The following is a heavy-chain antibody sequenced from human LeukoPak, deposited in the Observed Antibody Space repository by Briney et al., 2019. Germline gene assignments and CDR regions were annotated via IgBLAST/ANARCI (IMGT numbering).Heavy chain of an antibody. CDR1: GGSISSSSYY. Sequence: SETLSLTCTVSGGSISSSSYYWGWIRQPPGKGLEWIGSIYYSGSTYYNPSLKSRVTISVDTSKNQFSLKLSSVTAADTAVYYCASYSSSWYYFDYWGQGTLVTVSS. V-gene: IGHV4-39*07. D-gene: IGHD6-13*01. CDR2: IYYSGST. CDR3: ASYSSSWYYFDY. J-gene: IGHJ4*02.